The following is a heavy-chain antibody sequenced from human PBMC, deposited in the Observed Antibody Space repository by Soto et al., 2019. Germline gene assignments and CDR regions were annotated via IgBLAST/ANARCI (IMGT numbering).Heavy chain of an antibody. V-gene: IGHV4-30-4*01. CDR2: IYYSGST. D-gene: IGHD6-25*01. CDR1: DGSIGSGDFY. J-gene: IGHJ4*01. Sequence: KTSETLSLTCTVSDGSIGSGDFYWSWFRQPTGKGLEWIGYIYYSGSTYYNPSLKSRVTISVDMSKNQFSLKLSSVIAADTAVFYCARGNLTGLLAYWSQGTSVTVSS. CDR3: ARGNLTGLLAY.